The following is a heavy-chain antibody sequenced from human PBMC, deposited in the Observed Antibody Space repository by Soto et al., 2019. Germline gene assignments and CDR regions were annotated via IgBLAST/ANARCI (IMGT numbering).Heavy chain of an antibody. J-gene: IGHJ3*02. D-gene: IGHD3-22*01. CDR1: GGTFSSYA. CDR2: IIPMSGTV. CDR3: NLDSSGSYDVFDI. V-gene: IGHV1-69*01. Sequence: QVQLVQSGAEVKKPESSVKVSCKASGGTFSSYAISWVRQAPGQGLEWMGGIIPMSGTVKYAQKFQGRVTISADESTTTAYMELSSLRYEDTAVYYCNLDSSGSYDVFDIWGQGTVVTVSS.